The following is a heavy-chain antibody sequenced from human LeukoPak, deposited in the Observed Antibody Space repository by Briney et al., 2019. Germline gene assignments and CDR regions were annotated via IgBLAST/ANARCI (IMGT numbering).Heavy chain of an antibody. V-gene: IGHV4-39*01. CDR1: GDSISSSSYY. CDR3: ARLGWGSSWYDFGFDY. CDR2: IYYSGST. Sequence: SETLSLTCTVSGDSISSSSYYWVWIRQPPGKGLEWIGNIYYSGSTYYNPSLKSRVTISVDTSKNQFSLKLSSVTAADTAVYYCARLGWGSSWYDFGFDYWGRGTLVTVSS. J-gene: IGHJ4*02. D-gene: IGHD6-13*01.